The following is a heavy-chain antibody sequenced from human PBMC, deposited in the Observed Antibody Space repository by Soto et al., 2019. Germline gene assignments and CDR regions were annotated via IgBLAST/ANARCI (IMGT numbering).Heavy chain of an antibody. CDR3: ASHYDMWSGYLSPVDY. J-gene: IGHJ4*02. D-gene: IGHD3-3*01. CDR2: IDTSGTKI. CDR1: GYTFSDYY. Sequence: QVQLVESGGDLVKPGGSLRLSCAASGYTFSDYYMSWIRQAPGKGLEWISYIDTSGTKIYYADSVKGRFTITRDNAKNSQYLEMNRLRDEDTAVYYCASHYDMWSGYLSPVDYWGQGTLVTVSS. V-gene: IGHV3-11*01.